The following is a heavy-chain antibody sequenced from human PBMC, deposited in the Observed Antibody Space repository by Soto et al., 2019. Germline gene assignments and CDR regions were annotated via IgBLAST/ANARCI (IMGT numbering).Heavy chain of an antibody. J-gene: IGHJ4*02. Sequence: SETLSLTCTVSGGSISSSSYYWGWIRQPPGKGLEWIGSIYYSGSTYYNPSLKSRVTISVDTSKNQFSLKLSSVTAADTAVYYCAREWYYYGSESYFDYWGQGTLVTVSS. D-gene: IGHD3-10*01. V-gene: IGHV4-39*02. CDR1: GGSISSSSYY. CDR3: AREWYYYGSESYFDY. CDR2: IYYSGST.